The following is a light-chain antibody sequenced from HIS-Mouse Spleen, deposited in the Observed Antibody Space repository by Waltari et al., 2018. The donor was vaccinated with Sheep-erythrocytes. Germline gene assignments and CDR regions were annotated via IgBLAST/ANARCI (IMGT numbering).Light chain of an antibody. CDR3: CSYAGSSTSVV. Sequence: QSALTQPASVSGSPGQSITISCTGTSSDVGSYNLVSWYQQHPGKAPKLMIYEGRKRPSAVANRCSGSKSGNTASLTISGLQAEDEADYYCCSYAGSSTSVVFGGGTKLTVL. V-gene: IGLV2-23*01. CDR1: SSDVGSYNL. J-gene: IGLJ2*01. CDR2: EGR.